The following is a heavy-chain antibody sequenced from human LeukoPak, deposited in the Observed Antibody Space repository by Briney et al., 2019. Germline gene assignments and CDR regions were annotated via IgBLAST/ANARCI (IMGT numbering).Heavy chain of an antibody. D-gene: IGHD2-15*01. J-gene: IGHJ4*02. CDR3: ARHSRYCSGGSCYRFDY. V-gene: IGHV4-34*01. CDR2: INHSGST. CDR1: GGSFSGYY. Sequence: SETLSLTCAVYGGSFSGYYWSWIRQPPGKGLEWIGEINHSGSTNYNPSLESRVTISVDTSKNQFSLKLSSVTAADTAVYYCARHSRYCSGGSCYRFDYWGQGTLVTVSS.